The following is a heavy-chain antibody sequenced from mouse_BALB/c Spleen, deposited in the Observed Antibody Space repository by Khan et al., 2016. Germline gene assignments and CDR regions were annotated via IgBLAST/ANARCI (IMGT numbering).Heavy chain of an antibody. CDR1: GYTFTNYG. D-gene: IGHD2-10*02. CDR2: INTNTGAP. J-gene: IGHJ4*01. Sequence: QIQLVQSGPELKKPGETVKISCKASGYTFTNYGVHWVKQAPGKGLKWMGWINTNTGAPTYAEEFKGRFAFSLETSASTAFLQIDNLKNEDTATYFGARWYGSYAFDYWVRGTSVTVSS. CDR3: ARWYGSYAFDY. V-gene: IGHV9-3*02.